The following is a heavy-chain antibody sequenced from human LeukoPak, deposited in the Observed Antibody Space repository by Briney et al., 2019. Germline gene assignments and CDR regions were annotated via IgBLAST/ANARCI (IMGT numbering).Heavy chain of an antibody. Sequence: SETLSLTCTVSGYSISSGYYWAWFRQPPGKGLEWIGSLYHSGSTYYNPSLKSRVTISVDTSKNQFSLKLSSVTAADTAVYYCARGRGSLFSGIFGVVTTQFFDYWGQGTLVTVSS. CDR1: GYSISSGYY. CDR3: ARGRGSLFSGIFGVVTTQFFDY. J-gene: IGHJ4*02. CDR2: LYHSGST. V-gene: IGHV4-38-2*02. D-gene: IGHD3-3*01.